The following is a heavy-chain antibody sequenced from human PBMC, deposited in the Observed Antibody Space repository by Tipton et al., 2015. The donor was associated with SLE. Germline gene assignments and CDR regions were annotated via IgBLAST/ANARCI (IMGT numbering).Heavy chain of an antibody. CDR2: INHSGST. V-gene: IGHV4-34*01. D-gene: IGHD1-26*01. CDR1: GGSISNSY. J-gene: IGHJ4*02. Sequence: TLSLTCTVSGGSISNSYWGWIRQPPGKGLEWIGEINHSGSTNHNPSLKSRVTISVDTSKNQFSLKVNSVTAADTAVYYCATSGSLYPFEYWGQGTLVTVSS. CDR3: ATSGSLYPFEY.